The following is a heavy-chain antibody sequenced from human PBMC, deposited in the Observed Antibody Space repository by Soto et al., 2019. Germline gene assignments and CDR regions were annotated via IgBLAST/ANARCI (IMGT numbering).Heavy chain of an antibody. CDR3: ARVTGRYYYGMDV. V-gene: IGHV4-34*01. J-gene: IGHJ6*02. CDR2: INHGGST. CDR1: GGSFSGYY. Sequence: PSETLSLTCAVYGGSFSGYYWSWIRQPPGKGLEWIGEINHGGSTNYNPSLKSRVTISVDTSKNQFSLKLSSVTAADTAVYYCARVTGRYYYGMDVWGQGTTVTVSS.